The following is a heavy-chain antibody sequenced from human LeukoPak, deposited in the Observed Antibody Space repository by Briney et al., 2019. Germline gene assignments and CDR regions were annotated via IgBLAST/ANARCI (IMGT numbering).Heavy chain of an antibody. CDR3: AKSQFGGVFDGFDI. CDR1: GFTFSSYA. Sequence: YPGGPLRLSCGASGFTFSSYAMSWVRQAPGKGLEGVSAISGSGASTYYSDSVKGRFTISRDNSKNTQYVQMNSLRAEDTAVYYCAKSQFGGVFDGFDIWGQGTMVTVSS. J-gene: IGHJ3*02. V-gene: IGHV3-23*01. CDR2: ISGSGAST. D-gene: IGHD3-16*01.